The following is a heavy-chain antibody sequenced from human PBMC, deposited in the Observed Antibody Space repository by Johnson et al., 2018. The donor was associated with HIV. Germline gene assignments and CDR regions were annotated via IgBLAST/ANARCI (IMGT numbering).Heavy chain of an antibody. D-gene: IGHD3-22*01. Sequence: VQLMESGGGVVQPGRSLRLSCAASGFIFSNYWMSWVRQAPGKGLEWVANINEDGSEIYYVDSVKGRFTISRDNAKKSLYLQMNSLRAEDTAVFYCARGYYDSSGRTGAFDIWGQGTMVTVSS. CDR1: GFIFSNYW. J-gene: IGHJ3*02. V-gene: IGHV3-7*01. CDR3: ARGYYDSSGRTGAFDI. CDR2: INEDGSEI.